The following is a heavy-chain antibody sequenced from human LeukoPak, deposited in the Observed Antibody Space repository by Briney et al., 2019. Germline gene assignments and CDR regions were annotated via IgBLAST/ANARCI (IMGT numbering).Heavy chain of an antibody. CDR2: IYHSGST. Sequence: PSETLSLTCAVSGGSISSSNWWSWVRQPPGKGLEWIGQIYHSGSTNYNPSLKSRVTISVDKSKNQFSLKLRSVTAADTAVYYCARRGSGASLEYYFDLWGRGTLVTVSS. CDR3: ARRGSGASLEYYFDL. CDR1: GGSISSSNW. D-gene: IGHD1-14*01. V-gene: IGHV4-4*02. J-gene: IGHJ2*01.